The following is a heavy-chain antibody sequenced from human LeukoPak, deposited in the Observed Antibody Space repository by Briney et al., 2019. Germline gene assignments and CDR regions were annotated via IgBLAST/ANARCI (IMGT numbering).Heavy chain of an antibody. CDR2: IYYSGST. V-gene: IGHV4-39*07. J-gene: IGHJ1*01. D-gene: IGHD6-25*01. CDR3: ARGSIAAAAARLGFQH. Sequence: PSETLSLTCTVSGGSISSSSYYWGWIRQPPGKGLEWIGSIYYSGSTYYNPSLKSRVTISVDTSKNQFSLKLSSVTAADTAVYYCARGSIAAAAARLGFQHWGQGTLVTVSS. CDR1: GGSISSSSYY.